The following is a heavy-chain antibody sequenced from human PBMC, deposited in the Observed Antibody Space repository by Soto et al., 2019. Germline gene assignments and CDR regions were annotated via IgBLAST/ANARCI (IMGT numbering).Heavy chain of an antibody. V-gene: IGHV3-15*01. D-gene: IGHD3-16*01. CDR2: IKSKIEGGTT. J-gene: IGHJ5*02. CDR1: GITLSNVW. CDR3: PTDVYAGLES. Sequence: EGSLRLSCAASGITLSNVWMTLVRRAPGKGLEWVGRIKSKIEGGTTDYAAPVKGRFTISRDDSRNTLYLQMNSLKTEDTAVYYCPTDVYAGLESWGEGPQVTVSS.